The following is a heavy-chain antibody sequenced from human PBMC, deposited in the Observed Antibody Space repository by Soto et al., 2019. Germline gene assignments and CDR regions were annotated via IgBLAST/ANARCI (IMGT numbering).Heavy chain of an antibody. CDR1: GFTFSSYS. J-gene: IGHJ4*02. D-gene: IGHD3-9*01. CDR3: ARDSTPLRYFDWLIDFYFDY. V-gene: IGHV3-48*01. CDR2: ISSSSSTI. Sequence: GGSLRLSCAASGFTFSSYSMNWVRQAPGKGLEWVSYISSSSSTIYYADSVKGRFTISRDNAKNSLYLQMNSLRAEDTAVYYCARDSTPLRYFDWLIDFYFDYWGQGTLVTVSS.